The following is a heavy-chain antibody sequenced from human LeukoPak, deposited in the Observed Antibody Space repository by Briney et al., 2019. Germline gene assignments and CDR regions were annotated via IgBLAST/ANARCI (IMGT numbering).Heavy chain of an antibody. D-gene: IGHD3-10*01. J-gene: IGHJ4*02. CDR2: IWDDGSNN. V-gene: IGHV3-33*06. CDR1: GFTFSSYG. Sequence: GRSLRLSCAASGFTFSSYGMHWVRQAPGKGLEWVALIWDDGSNNYYADSVKGRFTISRDNSKNTLYLQMNSLRAEDTAVYYCAKDHSTHYYGSGTYGPRGHSDYWGQGTLVTVSS. CDR3: AKDHSTHYYGSGTYGPRGHSDY.